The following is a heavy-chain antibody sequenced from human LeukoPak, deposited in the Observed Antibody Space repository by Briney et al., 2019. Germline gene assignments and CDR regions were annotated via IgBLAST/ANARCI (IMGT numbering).Heavy chain of an antibody. V-gene: IGHV4-39*01. CDR1: GGSISGSTFY. CDR3: ARYVAGTDD. CDR2: FYYSGST. J-gene: IGHJ4*02. Sequence: SETPSLTCTVSGGSISGSTFYWGWIRQPPGKGLEWIGSFYYSGSTQYNPSLKSRVTISVDTSKNQFSLKLRSVSAADTAVYFCARYVAGTDDWGQGTLVTVSS. D-gene: IGHD1-1*01.